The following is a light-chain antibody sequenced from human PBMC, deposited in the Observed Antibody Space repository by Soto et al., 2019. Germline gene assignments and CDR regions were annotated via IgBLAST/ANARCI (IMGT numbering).Light chain of an antibody. J-gene: IGLJ1*01. CDR2: EVN. CDR3: STYAGSSNV. V-gene: IGLV2-8*01. CDR1: SSDVGGYNY. Sequence: QSALTQPPSASGSPGQSVAISCTGTSSDVGGYNYVSWYQQHPGNAPKLMIYEVNKRPSGVPDRFSGSKSGNTASLTVYGRQAEDEADYYCSTYAGSSNVFGTGTKVTVL.